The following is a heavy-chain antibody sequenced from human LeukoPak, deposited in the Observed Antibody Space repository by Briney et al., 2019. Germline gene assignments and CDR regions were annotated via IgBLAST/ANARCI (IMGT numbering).Heavy chain of an antibody. Sequence: SETLSLTCTVSGGSMTSHYWSWIRQPPGKGLDWIGYIYYSGSTNYNPSLKSRVTISVGAAKKQFSLRLSSVTAADTAIYYCARDSPQAARHRFDLWGQGTLVTVSS. CDR2: IYYSGST. J-gene: IGHJ5*02. CDR3: ARDSPQAARHRFDL. V-gene: IGHV4-59*11. CDR1: GGSMTSHY. D-gene: IGHD6-6*01.